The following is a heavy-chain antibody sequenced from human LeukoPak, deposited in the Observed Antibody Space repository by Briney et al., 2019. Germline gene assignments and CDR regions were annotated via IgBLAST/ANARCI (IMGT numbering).Heavy chain of an antibody. CDR3: ARDVARLNYDFWSGQAKRGDAFDI. CDR1: GGSISSGSCY. V-gene: IGHV4-61*02. CDR2: IYTSGST. Sequence: TLSLTCTVSGGSISSGSCYWSWIRQPAGKGLEWIGRIYTSGSTNYNPSLKSRVTISVDTSKNQFSLKLSSVTAADTAVYYCARDVARLNYDFWSGQAKRGDAFDIWGQGTMVTVSS. D-gene: IGHD3-3*01. J-gene: IGHJ3*02.